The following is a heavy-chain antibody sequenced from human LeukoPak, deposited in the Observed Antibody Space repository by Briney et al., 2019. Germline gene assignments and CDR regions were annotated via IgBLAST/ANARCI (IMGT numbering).Heavy chain of an antibody. CDR2: ISGSGGST. J-gene: IGHJ4*02. D-gene: IGHD6-19*01. CDR1: GFTFSSYA. CDR3: AKDWRGWSFISAIDY. V-gene: IGHV3-23*01. Sequence: PGGSLRLSCAASGFTFSSYAMSWVRQAPGKGLEWVSAISGSGGSTYYADSVKGRFTISRDNSKNTLYLQMNSLRAEDTAVYYCAKDWRGWSFISAIDYWGQGTLVTVSS.